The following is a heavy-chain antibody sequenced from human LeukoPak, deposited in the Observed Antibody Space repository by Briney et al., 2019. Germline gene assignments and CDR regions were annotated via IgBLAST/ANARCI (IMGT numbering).Heavy chain of an antibody. J-gene: IGHJ3*02. Sequence: PGGSLRLSCAASGITLSTYWMSWVRRAPGKGLEWVANIKQDGSEKNYVDSVKGRFTISRDNARNSLYLQMDSLRAEDTALYYCARGGLYWHIWGQGTMVTVSS. V-gene: IGHV3-7*04. CDR2: IKQDGSEK. D-gene: IGHD2-15*01. CDR1: GITLSTYW. CDR3: ARGGLYWHI.